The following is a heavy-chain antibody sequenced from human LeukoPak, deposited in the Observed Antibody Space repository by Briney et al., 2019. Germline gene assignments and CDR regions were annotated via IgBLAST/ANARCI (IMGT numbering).Heavy chain of an antibody. CDR3: AKGAYDYVEIAYFDY. CDR2: ISTNGGST. Sequence: PGGSLRLSCEASGFTFSSYAMSWVRQAPGKGLEWVSGISTNGGSTSYADSVKGRLTISRDKSKNTLYLQMNSLRAEDTAVYFCAKGAYDYVEIAYFDYWGQGSLVTVSS. D-gene: IGHD5-12*01. V-gene: IGHV3-23*01. J-gene: IGHJ4*02. CDR1: GFTFSSYA.